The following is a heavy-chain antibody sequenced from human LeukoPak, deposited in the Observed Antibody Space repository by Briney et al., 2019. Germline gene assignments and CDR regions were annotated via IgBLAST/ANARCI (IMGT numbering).Heavy chain of an antibody. CDR2: IHPEGNEK. CDR3: ARGDAFSGDH. J-gene: IGHJ4*02. V-gene: IGHV3-7*04. CDR1: GSTFRNFW. Sequence: PGGSLRLSCAASGSTFRNFWMSWVRQAPGRGLEWVANIHPEGNEKYHVESVKDRFTISRDNSKSSLFLQMNGLRVEDTAVYYCARGDAFSGDHWGQGTLVTVSS.